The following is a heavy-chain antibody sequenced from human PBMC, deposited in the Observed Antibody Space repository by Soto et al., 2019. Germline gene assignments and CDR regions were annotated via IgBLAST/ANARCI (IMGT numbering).Heavy chain of an antibody. CDR3: ARDQEDTAMDHNWFDP. J-gene: IGHJ5*02. CDR2: VHYGGST. V-gene: IGHV4-59*01. D-gene: IGHD5-18*01. CDR1: GGSISSYY. Sequence: SETLSLTCTVSGGSISSYYWSWIRQPPGKGLEWIGYVHYGGSTSYSPSLRSRVTISVDTSKNEVFLRLSSVTAADTAMYYCARDQEDTAMDHNWFDPWGQGTLVTVS.